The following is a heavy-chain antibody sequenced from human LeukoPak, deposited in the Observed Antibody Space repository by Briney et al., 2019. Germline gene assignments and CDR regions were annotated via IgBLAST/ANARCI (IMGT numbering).Heavy chain of an antibody. CDR3: AKAGVYYYGSSGYSWAFDI. V-gene: IGHV3-23*01. CDR2: ISGSGGST. CDR1: GFTFSSYA. D-gene: IGHD3-22*01. Sequence: PGGSLRLSCAASGFTFSSYAMSWVRQAPGKGLEWVSAISGSGGSTYYADSVKGRFTISRDNSKNTLYLQMNSLRAEGTAVYYCAKAGVYYYGSSGYSWAFDIWGQGTMVTVSS. J-gene: IGHJ3*02.